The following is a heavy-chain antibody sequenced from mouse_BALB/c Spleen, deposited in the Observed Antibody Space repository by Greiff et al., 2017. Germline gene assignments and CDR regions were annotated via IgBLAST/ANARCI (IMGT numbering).Heavy chain of an antibody. CDR3: ARSLGIYAMDY. J-gene: IGHJ4*01. V-gene: IGHV1-7*01. CDR1: GYTFTSYW. Sequence: QVQLKESGAELAKPGASVKMSCKASGYTFTSYWMHWVKQRPGQGLEWIGYISTSTGYTEYNQKFKDRATLTADKSSSTAYMQLSSLTSEDSAVYYCARSLGIYAMDYWGQGTSVTVSS. D-gene: IGHD4-1*01. CDR2: ISTSTGYT.